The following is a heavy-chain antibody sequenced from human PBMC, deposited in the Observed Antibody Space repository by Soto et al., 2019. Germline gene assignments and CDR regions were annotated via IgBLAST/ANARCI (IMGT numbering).Heavy chain of an antibody. D-gene: IGHD5-12*01. CDR1: GGTFSSYT. CDR2: IIPIFGTA. V-gene: IGHV1-69*12. CDR3: ARGNHRWLQLWYFDL. Sequence: QVQLVQSGAEVKKPGSSVTVSCKASGGTFSSYTISWVRQAPGQGLEWMGGIIPIFGTANYAQKFQGRVTINADESPSTAYMELSSLRSEDTAVYYCARGNHRWLQLWYFDLWGRGTLVTVSS. J-gene: IGHJ2*01.